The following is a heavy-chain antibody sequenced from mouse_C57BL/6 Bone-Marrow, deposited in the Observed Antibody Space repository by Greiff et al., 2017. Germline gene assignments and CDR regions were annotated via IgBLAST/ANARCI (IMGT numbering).Heavy chain of an antibody. V-gene: IGHV2-3*01. CDR1: GFSLTSSG. Sequence: VQLQQSGPGLVAPSQSLSITCTVSGFSLTSSGVSWVRQPPGTGLEWLGVIWGDGSTNYHSALISRLSNSKDNSKSQAFLKLNRLQTDDTATYDCAKRAMDYWGQGTSVTVSS. J-gene: IGHJ4*01. CDR3: AKRAMDY. CDR2: IWGDGST.